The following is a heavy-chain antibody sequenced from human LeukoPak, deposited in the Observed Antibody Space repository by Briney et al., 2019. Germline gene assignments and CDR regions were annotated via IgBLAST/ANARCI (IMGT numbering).Heavy chain of an antibody. CDR1: GFTFSDYA. CDR2: ISKDGSDK. J-gene: IGHJ5*02. D-gene: IGHD2-15*01. CDR3: ARDNHCSGGSCYPSNWFDP. Sequence: GGSLRLSCAASGFTFSDYAMHWVRQAPGKGLEWVAVISKDGSDKYYPGSVRGRFTISRDNSKNTIYLQMDSLRAEDTAVYYCARDNHCSGGSCYPSNWFDPWGQGTLVTVSS. V-gene: IGHV3-30-3*01.